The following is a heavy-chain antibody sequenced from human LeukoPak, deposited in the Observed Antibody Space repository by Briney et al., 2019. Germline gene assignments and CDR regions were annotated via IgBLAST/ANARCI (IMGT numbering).Heavy chain of an antibody. CDR2: ISGSGGTT. V-gene: IGHV3-23*01. CDR3: ARKKPPGPGDIDI. J-gene: IGHJ3*02. CDR1: GFPFSSHA. Sequence: GGSLRLSCAASGFPFSSHAMTWVRQSPGKGLECLSVISGSGGTTYYADSVKGRFTITRDNSKNTLYLQMSGLRADDTAVYYCARKKPPGPGDIDIWGQGTLVTVSS. D-gene: IGHD2-21*01.